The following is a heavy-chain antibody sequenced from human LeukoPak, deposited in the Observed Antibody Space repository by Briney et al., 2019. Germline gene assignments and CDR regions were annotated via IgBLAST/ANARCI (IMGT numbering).Heavy chain of an antibody. D-gene: IGHD6-19*01. CDR1: GFSFSNHG. Sequence: LTGGSLRLSCVASGFSFSNHGMHWVRQAPGKGLEWVSVIARDGGAKFYADSVKGRFTLSRDNSKNMFFLQMNFLTVEDTAIYYCAREATWGQWYFDHWGQGTPVNVSS. J-gene: IGHJ4*02. V-gene: IGHV3-30*03. CDR2: IARDGGAK. CDR3: AREATWGQWYFDH.